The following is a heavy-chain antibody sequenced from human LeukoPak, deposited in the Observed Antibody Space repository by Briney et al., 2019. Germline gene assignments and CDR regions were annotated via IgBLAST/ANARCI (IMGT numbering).Heavy chain of an antibody. V-gene: IGHV5-51*01. J-gene: IGHJ4*02. CDR2: IYPGDSDT. CDR1: GSSFTSYW. Sequence: GESLKISCKGSGSSFTSYWIGWVRQLPGKGLEWMGIIYPGDSDTRYSPSFQGQVTISADKSISTAYLQWSSLKASDTAMYYCARQEYSSSSMVDYWGQGTLVTVSS. CDR3: ARQEYSSSSMVDY. D-gene: IGHD6-6*01.